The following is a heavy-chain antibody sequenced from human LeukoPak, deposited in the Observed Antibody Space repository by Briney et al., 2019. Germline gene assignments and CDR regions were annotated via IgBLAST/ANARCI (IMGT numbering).Heavy chain of an antibody. Sequence: PGGSLRLSCAASGLTFSRDWMHWVRQAPGKGLVWVSRINSDGGSTSYADSVKGRFTISRDNAKNTMYLQMNSLRAEDTAVYYCARTWVDWGQGTLVTVSS. CDR2: INSDGGST. J-gene: IGHJ4*02. V-gene: IGHV3-74*01. D-gene: IGHD2-15*01. CDR3: ARTWVD. CDR1: GLTFSRDW.